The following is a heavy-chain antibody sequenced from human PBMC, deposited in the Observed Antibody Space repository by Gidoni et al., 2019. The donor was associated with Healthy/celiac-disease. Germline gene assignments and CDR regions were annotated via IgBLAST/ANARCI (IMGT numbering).Heavy chain of an antibody. V-gene: IGHV1-46*01. J-gene: IGHJ6*02. CDR3: ARDIAAAGTYYYYGMDV. CDR1: GYTFTSYY. CDR2: INPSGGST. D-gene: IGHD6-13*01. Sequence: QVQLVQSGAEVKKPGASVKVSCKASGYTFTSYYMHWVRQAPGQGLEWMGIINPSGGSTSYAQKFQGRVTMTRDTSTSTVYMELSSLRSEDTAVYYCARDIAAAGTYYYYGMDVWGQGTTVTVSS.